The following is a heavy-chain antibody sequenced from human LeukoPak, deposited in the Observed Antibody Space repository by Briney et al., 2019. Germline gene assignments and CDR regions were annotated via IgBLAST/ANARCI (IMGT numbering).Heavy chain of an antibody. CDR1: GDSVSSGDYY. CDR2: INLSGST. J-gene: IGHJ4*02. V-gene: IGHV4-30-4*01. CDR3: ARAPLGFCSGGTCKGYFDY. Sequence: SETLSLTCTVSGDSVSSGDYYWSWIRQPPGKGLEWIGSINLSGSTSYNPSLKSRVTISVDTSKNQFSLKLSSVTAADTAVYYCARAPLGFCSGGTCKGYFDYWGQGTLVTVSS. D-gene: IGHD2-15*01.